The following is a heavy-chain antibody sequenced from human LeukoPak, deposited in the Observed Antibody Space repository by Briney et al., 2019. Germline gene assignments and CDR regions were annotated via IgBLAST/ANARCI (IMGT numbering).Heavy chain of an antibody. Sequence: ASVKVSCKASGYTFTSYGISWVRQAPGQGLEWMGWISAYNGNTNYAQKLQGRVTMTEDTSTDTAYMELSSLRSEDTAVYYCATDPLRSSSWYYFDYWGQGTLVTVSS. CDR3: ATDPLRSSSWYYFDY. CDR1: GYTFTSYG. J-gene: IGHJ4*02. CDR2: ISAYNGNT. V-gene: IGHV1-18*01. D-gene: IGHD6-13*01.